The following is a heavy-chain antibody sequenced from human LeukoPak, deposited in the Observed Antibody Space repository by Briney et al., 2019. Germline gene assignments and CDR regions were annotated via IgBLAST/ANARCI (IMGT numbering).Heavy chain of an antibody. Sequence: AGGSLRLSCAASGFTFGSYWMHWVRQAPGKGLVWVSRINSDGSSTSYADAVKGRFTISRDNAKNTAYLQMNSLRAEDTAVYYCARVQGHPPNGLDIWGQGTMVTVSS. CDR1: GFTFGSYW. J-gene: IGHJ3*02. CDR2: INSDGSST. D-gene: IGHD2-8*01. CDR3: ARVQGHPPNGLDI. V-gene: IGHV3-74*01.